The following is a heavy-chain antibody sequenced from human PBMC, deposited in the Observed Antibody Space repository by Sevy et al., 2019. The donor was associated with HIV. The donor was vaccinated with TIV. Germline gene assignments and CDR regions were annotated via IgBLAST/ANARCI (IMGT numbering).Heavy chain of an antibody. CDR3: ARHGPMIVENWFDP. V-gene: IGHV4-59*08. Sequence: SETLSLTCTVSGGSISSYYWSWIRQPPGKGLEWIGDIYYSGSTNYNPSLKSRVTISVDTSKNQFSLKLSSVTAADTAVYYCARHGPMIVENWFDPWGQGTLVTVSS. J-gene: IGHJ5*02. D-gene: IGHD3-22*01. CDR2: IYYSGST. CDR1: GGSISSYY.